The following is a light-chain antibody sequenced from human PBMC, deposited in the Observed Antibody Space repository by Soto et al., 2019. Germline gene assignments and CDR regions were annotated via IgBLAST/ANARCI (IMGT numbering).Light chain of an antibody. Sequence: DIVMTQSPVTLSVSPGERITLSCRASRSINSNLAWYQQKPGQAPRLLFYGASVRATGIPDRFTGSGSETEFTLTISSLQSEDSAVYYCQQYKSWPPTFGQGTKVDIK. CDR1: RSINSN. CDR3: QQYKSWPPT. CDR2: GAS. J-gene: IGKJ2*01. V-gene: IGKV3-15*01.